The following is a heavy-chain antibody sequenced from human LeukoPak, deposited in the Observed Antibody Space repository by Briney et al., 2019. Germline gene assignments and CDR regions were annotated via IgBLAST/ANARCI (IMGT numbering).Heavy chain of an antibody. CDR1: GFTFSSYS. CDR3: AKWSDYYDSSGYYYGYFQH. CDR2: ISSSSSTI. J-gene: IGHJ1*01. D-gene: IGHD3-22*01. V-gene: IGHV3-48*04. Sequence: GGSLRLSCAASGFTFSSYSMNWVRQAPGKGLEWVSFISSSSSTIYYADSVKGRFTISRDNAKNSLYLQMNSLRAEDTAVYYCAKWSDYYDSSGYYYGYFQHWGQGTLVTVSS.